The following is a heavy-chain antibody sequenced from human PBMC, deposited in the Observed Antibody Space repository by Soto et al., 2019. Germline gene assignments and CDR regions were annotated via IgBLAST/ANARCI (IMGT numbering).Heavy chain of an antibody. CDR3: ASSYSNYALIDYYYYGMDV. D-gene: IGHD4-4*01. V-gene: IGHV1-3*01. CDR1: GYTSTSYA. J-gene: IGHJ6*02. Sequence: QVQLVQSGAEVKKPGASVKVSCKASGYTSTSYAMHWVRQAPGQRLEWMGWINAGNGNTKYSQKFQGRVTITRDTSASTAYMELSSLRSEDTAVYYCASSYSNYALIDYYYYGMDVWGQGTTVTVSS. CDR2: INAGNGNT.